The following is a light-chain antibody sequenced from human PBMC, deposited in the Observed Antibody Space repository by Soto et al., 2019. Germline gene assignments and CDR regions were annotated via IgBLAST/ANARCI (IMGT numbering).Light chain of an antibody. Sequence: EIVLTQSPATLSVSPGDRVTLSCRASQSVGKYLVWYQQKPGQAPRLLIYDASSRATGIPARFSGSGSGTDIIITTTSRAPDDVFFYYCQQRTNWPRTFGGGTKLEIK. J-gene: IGKJ4*01. CDR2: DAS. CDR3: QQRTNWPRT. CDR1: QSVGKY. V-gene: IGKV3-11*01.